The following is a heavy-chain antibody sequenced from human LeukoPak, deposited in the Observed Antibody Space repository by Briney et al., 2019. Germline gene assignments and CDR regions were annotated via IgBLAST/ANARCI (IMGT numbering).Heavy chain of an antibody. D-gene: IGHD4-17*01. CDR2: INHSGST. Sequence: GSLRLSCAVAGFPFSTFWMSWIRQPPGKGLEWIGEINHSGSTNYNPSLKSRVTISVDTSKNQFSLKLSSVTAADTAVYYCARHYSGDSSPYFDYWGQGTLVTVSS. CDR3: ARHYSGDSSPYFDY. V-gene: IGHV4-34*01. CDR1: GFPFSTFW. J-gene: IGHJ4*02.